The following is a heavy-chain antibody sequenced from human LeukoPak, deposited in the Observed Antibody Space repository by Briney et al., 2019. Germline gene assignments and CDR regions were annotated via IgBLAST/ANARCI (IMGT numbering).Heavy chain of an antibody. CDR1: GFTFSSYA. D-gene: IGHD3-10*01. V-gene: IGHV3-23*01. CDR3: ARTYGSGSPDY. Sequence: GGSLRLSCAASGFTFSSYAMSWVRQAPGTGLEWVSSISSTGGSTYYADSVKGRFTISRDSSKNTLFLQMNSLRAEDTAVYYCARTYGSGSPDYWGQGTLVTVSS. J-gene: IGHJ4*02. CDR2: ISSTGGST.